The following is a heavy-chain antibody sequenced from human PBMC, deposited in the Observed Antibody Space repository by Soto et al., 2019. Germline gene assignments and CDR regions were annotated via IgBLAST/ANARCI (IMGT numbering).Heavy chain of an antibody. J-gene: IGHJ5*02. D-gene: IGHD2-2*01. Sequence: QVQLVQSGAEVKKPGSSVKVSCKASGGTFTGYYMHWVRQAPGQGLEWMGWINPNSGGTNYAQKFQGRVTMTRDTSISTAYMELSRLRSDDTAVYYCARVGGLVPASGWFDPWGQGTLVTVSS. V-gene: IGHV1-2*02. CDR3: ARVGGLVPASGWFDP. CDR2: INPNSGGT. CDR1: GGTFTGYY.